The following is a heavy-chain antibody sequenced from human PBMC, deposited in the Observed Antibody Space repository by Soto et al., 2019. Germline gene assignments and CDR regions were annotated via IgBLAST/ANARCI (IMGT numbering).Heavy chain of an antibody. J-gene: IGHJ4*02. V-gene: IGHV4-30-4*01. D-gene: IGHD6-13*01. Sequence: SETLSLTCTVSGGSISSGDCYWSWIRQPPGKGLEWIGYIYYSGSTYCNPSLKSRVTISVDTSKNQFSLKLSSVTAADTAVYYCGRLAGTAALDYWGQGTLVTVSS. CDR3: GRLAGTAALDY. CDR1: GGSISSGDCY. CDR2: IYYSGST.